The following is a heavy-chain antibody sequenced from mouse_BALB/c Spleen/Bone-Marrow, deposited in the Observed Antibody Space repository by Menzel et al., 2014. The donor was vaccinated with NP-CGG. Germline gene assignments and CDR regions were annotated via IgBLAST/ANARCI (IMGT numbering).Heavy chain of an antibody. J-gene: IGHJ3*01. CDR2: FMVNGDTT. CDR3: ARGYDYSSWFAY. D-gene: IGHD2-4*01. Sequence: EVHLVESGGGLVQPGGSLKLSCAASGFTFSSYGMSWVRRTQAKSLELFALFMVNGDTTYHPDSVKGRFTISRDNVKNTLYLQMSSLKSEDTAMYYCARGYDYSSWFAYWGQGTLVTVSA. CDR1: GFTFSSYG. V-gene: IGHV5-6-3*01.